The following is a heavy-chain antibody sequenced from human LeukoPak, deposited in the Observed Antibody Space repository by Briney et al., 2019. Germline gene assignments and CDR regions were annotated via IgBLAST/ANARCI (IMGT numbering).Heavy chain of an antibody. V-gene: IGHV1-2*02. Sequence: ASVKVSCKASGYTFTGYYMHWVRQAPGRGLEWMGWINPNSGGTNYAQKFQGRVTMTRDTSISTAYMELSRLRSDDTAVYYCARVPVWEGYYYYMDVWGKGTTVTVSS. CDR3: ARVPVWEGYYYYMDV. D-gene: IGHD1-26*01. CDR2: INPNSGGT. CDR1: GYTFTGYY. J-gene: IGHJ6*03.